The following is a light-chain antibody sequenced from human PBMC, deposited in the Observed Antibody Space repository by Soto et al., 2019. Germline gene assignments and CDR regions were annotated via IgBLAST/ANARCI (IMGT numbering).Light chain of an antibody. Sequence: QSVLTQPPSVYGAPGQRVTISCTGNSSKLGAGYDVHWYQQLPGAAPKLVIFGNRNRPSGVPERLSGSKSGTSASLAITGLQAEDEADYYCQAYDYSLTASVFGGGTKVTVL. CDR3: QAYDYSLTASV. CDR2: GNR. J-gene: IGLJ3*02. V-gene: IGLV1-40*01. CDR1: SSKLGAGYD.